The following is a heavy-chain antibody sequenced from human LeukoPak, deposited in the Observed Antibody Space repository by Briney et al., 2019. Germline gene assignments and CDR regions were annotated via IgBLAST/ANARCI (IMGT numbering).Heavy chain of an antibody. V-gene: IGHV4-34*01. D-gene: IGHD3-10*01. CDR2: INHSGST. CDR1: GGSFSGYY. Sequence: SETLSLTCAVYGGSFSGYYWSWIRQPPGKGLEWIGEINHSGSTYYNPSLKSRVTISVDTSKNQFSLKLSSVTAADTAVYYCASLYGSGTDWGQGTLVTVSP. J-gene: IGHJ4*02. CDR3: ASLYGSGTD.